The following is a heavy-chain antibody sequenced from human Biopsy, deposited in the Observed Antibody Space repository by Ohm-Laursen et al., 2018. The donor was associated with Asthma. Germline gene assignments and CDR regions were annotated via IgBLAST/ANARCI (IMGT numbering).Heavy chain of an antibody. J-gene: IGHJ1*01. CDR2: IKHDGSEK. D-gene: IGHD3-3*02. CDR1: GFTFRDDW. Sequence: SLRLSCAASGFTFRDDWMSWVRQVPGKGLEWVANIKHDGSEKNHVDSLKGRFTISRDNAKNSLYLQMNSLRAEDTAVYYCARTFHFWSPYHAEHYQLWGQGTLVTVSS. CDR3: ARTFHFWSPYHAEHYQL. V-gene: IGHV3-7*01.